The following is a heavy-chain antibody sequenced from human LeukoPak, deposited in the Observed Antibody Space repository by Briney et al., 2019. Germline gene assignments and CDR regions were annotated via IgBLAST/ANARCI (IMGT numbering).Heavy chain of an antibody. V-gene: IGHV1-69*05. D-gene: IGHD5-24*01. CDR3: ASERLLQSERYFDY. J-gene: IGHJ4*02. CDR1: VGTLSSYA. CDR2: IIPIFGSA. Sequence: SVKVSCQASVGTLSSYAISWVRQAPARGLDWMGRIIPIFGSANYAQKFQGRVTITTDESTNTAYMELSSLRSEDTAVYYCASERLLQSERYFDYWGQGTLVTVSS.